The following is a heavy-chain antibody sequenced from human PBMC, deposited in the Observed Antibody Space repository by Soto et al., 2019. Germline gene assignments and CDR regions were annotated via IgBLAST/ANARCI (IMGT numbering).Heavy chain of an antibody. V-gene: IGHV3-23*01. CDR1: GFTFSSYA. J-gene: IGHJ4*02. CDR3: AKSFYDFWSGSMTPFDY. D-gene: IGHD3-3*01. CDR2: ISGSGGST. Sequence: PGGSLRLSCAASGFTFSSYAMSWVRQAPGKGLEWVSAISGSGGSTYYADSVKGRFTISRDNSKNTLYLQMNSLRAEDTAVYYCAKSFYDFWSGSMTPFDYWGQGTLVTVSS.